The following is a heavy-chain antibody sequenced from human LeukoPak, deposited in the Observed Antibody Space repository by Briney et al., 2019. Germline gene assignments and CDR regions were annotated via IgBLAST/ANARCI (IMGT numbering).Heavy chain of an antibody. D-gene: IGHD5-24*01. V-gene: IGHV4-61*02. CDR3: ARVSSRDSRFDP. J-gene: IGHJ5*02. CDR2: IYPSGST. Sequence: PSGTLSLTCAVSGGSISSGSHYWSWIRQPAGRGLEWIGRIYPSGSTNYNPSLKSRVTISVDTSKNQFSLKLSSVTAADTAVYHCARVSSRDSRFDPWGQGTLVTVSS. CDR1: GGSISSGSHY.